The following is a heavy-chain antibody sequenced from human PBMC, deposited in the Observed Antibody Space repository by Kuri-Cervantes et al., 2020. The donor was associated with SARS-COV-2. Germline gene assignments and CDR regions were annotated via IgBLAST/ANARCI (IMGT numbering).Heavy chain of an antibody. D-gene: IGHD1-26*01. J-gene: IGHJ6*03. CDR2: ISSGGTRI. Sequence: GESLKISCAASGFIFIDYHMTWIRQAPGKGLQWISYISSGGTRIYYADALEGRFTISRDNAKNSPYLQMNSLRAEDTAVYYCARDSWEPPYYYYMDVWGKGTTVTVSS. CDR1: GFIFIDYH. V-gene: IGHV3-11*04. CDR3: ARDSWEPPYYYYMDV.